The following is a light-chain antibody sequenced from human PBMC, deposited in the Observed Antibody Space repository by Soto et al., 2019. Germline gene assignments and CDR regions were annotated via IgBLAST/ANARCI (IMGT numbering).Light chain of an antibody. CDR2: SAT. Sequence: DIQMTQSPSSVSASVGDRVTITCRTSQSFSNYLAWYQHRPGKAPKLLIYSATVLQSGVPSRFSGSGSGTDFTLTISSLEPEDFAVYYCQQRSNRFGGGTKVEIK. CDR3: QQRSNR. J-gene: IGKJ4*01. V-gene: IGKV1-12*01. CDR1: QSFSNY.